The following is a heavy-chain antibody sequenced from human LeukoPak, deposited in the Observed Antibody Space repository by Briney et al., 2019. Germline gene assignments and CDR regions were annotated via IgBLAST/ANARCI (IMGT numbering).Heavy chain of an antibody. CDR3: IDQTKGSRWYRFLPETNGMDV. J-gene: IGHJ6*02. CDR2: IKTKTDGGTT. D-gene: IGHD6-13*01. V-gene: IGHV3-15*01. Sequence: GGSLRLSCEVSGLTFSNAWMSWVRKAPGKGLEWVGRIKTKTDGGTTDHAAPVKGRFTISSDDAKNTLYLPMNSLKSEETADYYCIDQTKGSRWYRFLPETNGMDVWGQGNTGTVS. CDR1: GLTFSNAW.